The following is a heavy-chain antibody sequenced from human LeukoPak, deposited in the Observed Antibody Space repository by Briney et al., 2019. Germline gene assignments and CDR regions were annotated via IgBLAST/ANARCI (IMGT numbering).Heavy chain of an antibody. D-gene: IGHD6-19*01. CDR1: GGSISSSRYY. V-gene: IGHV4-39*01. CDR3: ARHSRQWLLSVDY. CDR2: IYYSGST. J-gene: IGHJ4*02. Sequence: SETLSLTCTVSGGSISSSRYYWGWIRQPPGKGLEWIGSIYYSGSTYYNPSLKSRVTISVDTSKNQFSLKLSSVTAADTAVYYCARHSRQWLLSVDYWGQGTLVTVSS.